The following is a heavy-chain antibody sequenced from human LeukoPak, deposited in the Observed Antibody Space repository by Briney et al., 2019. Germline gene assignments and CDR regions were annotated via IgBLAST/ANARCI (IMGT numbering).Heavy chain of an antibody. D-gene: IGHD6-13*01. CDR3: ARGLMMAVAGRGEFHY. CDR2: IYYSGST. Sequence: TSETLSLTCTVSGGSISSYYWSWIRQPPGKGLEWIGYIYYSGSTNYNPSLKSRVTISVDTSKNQFSLKLSSVTAADTAVYYCARGLMMAVAGRGEFHYWGQGTLVTVSS. J-gene: IGHJ4*02. CDR1: GGSISSYY. V-gene: IGHV4-59*01.